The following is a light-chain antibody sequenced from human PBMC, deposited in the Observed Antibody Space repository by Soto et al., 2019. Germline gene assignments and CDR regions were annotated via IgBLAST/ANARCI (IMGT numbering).Light chain of an antibody. CDR1: SSDVGGYNY. Sequence: QSALTQPRSVSGSPGQSVTISCTGTSSDVGGYNYVSWYQQHPGKAPKLMIYDVSKRPSGVPDRFSGSKSGNTASLTISGLQAEDEADCYCCSYAGSYTVVFGTGTKVTVL. J-gene: IGLJ1*01. CDR3: CSYAGSYTVV. V-gene: IGLV2-11*01. CDR2: DVS.